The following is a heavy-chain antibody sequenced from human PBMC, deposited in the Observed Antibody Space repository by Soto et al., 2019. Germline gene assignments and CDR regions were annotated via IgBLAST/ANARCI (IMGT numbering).Heavy chain of an antibody. CDR2: INHSGST. D-gene: IGHD2-15*01. V-gene: IGHV4-34*01. CDR1: GGSFSGYY. J-gene: IGHJ5*02. Sequence: QVQLQQWGAGLLKPSETLSLTCAVYGGSFSGYYWSWIRQPPGKGLEWIGEINHSGSTNYNPSLKGRVTISVDTSKNQFSLKLSSVTAADTAVYYCARGYPVVVVVADDRNWFDPWGQGTLVTVSS. CDR3: ARGYPVVVVVADDRNWFDP.